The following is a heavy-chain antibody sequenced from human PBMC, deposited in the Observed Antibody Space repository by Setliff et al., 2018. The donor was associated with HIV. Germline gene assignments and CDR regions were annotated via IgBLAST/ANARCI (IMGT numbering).Heavy chain of an antibody. CDR2: IYHNGST. V-gene: IGHV4-31*03. CDR3: ARGKGGFDP. Sequence: SETLSLTCTVSGGSISIGGYYWGWIRQHPGKGLEWIGYIYHNGSTYYNPSLKSRVMISVETSKNQFSLKLSSVTAADTAVYYCARGKGGFDPWGQGTRVTVSS. J-gene: IGHJ5*02. CDR1: GGSISIGGYY.